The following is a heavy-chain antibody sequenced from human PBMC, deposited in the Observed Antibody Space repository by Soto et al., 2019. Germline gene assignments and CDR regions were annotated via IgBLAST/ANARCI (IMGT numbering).Heavy chain of an antibody. J-gene: IGHJ5*02. D-gene: IGHD2-21*01. V-gene: IGHV4-59*01. Sequence: SETLSLTCTVSGGSISSYYWSWIRQPPGKGLEWIGYIYYSGSTNYNPSLKSRVTISVDTSKNQFSLKLSSVTAADTAVYYCAGRESLWWDYNNWFDPWGQGTLVTVSS. CDR1: GGSISSYY. CDR2: IYYSGST. CDR3: AGRESLWWDYNNWFDP.